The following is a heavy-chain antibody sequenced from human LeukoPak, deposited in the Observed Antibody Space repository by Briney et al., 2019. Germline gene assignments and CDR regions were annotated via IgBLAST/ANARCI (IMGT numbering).Heavy chain of an antibody. CDR2: IYNSGST. J-gene: IGHJ6*02. Sequence: SETLSLTCTVSGGSISSYYWSWIRQPPGKGLEWIGSIYNSGSTNYNHSLKSRVTISVDTSKNQFSLKLISVTAADTAVYYCARHLMVRGVITIYYYYGMDVWGQGTTVTVSS. D-gene: IGHD3-10*01. CDR3: ARHLMVRGVITIYYYYGMDV. V-gene: IGHV4-59*08. CDR1: GGSISSYY.